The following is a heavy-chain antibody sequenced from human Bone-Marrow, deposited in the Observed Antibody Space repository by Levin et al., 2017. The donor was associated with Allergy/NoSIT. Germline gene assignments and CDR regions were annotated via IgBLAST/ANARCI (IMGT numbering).Heavy chain of an antibody. CDR1: GGSISSYY. Sequence: SETLSLTCTVSGGSISSYYWSWIRQPPGKGLEWIGYIYYSGSTNYNPSLKSRVTISVDTSKNQFSLKLSSVTAADTAVYYCARHSGSSGYYYGDVDYWGQGTLVTVSS. D-gene: IGHD3-22*01. J-gene: IGHJ4*02. V-gene: IGHV4-59*08. CDR3: ARHSGSSGYYYGDVDY. CDR2: IYYSGST.